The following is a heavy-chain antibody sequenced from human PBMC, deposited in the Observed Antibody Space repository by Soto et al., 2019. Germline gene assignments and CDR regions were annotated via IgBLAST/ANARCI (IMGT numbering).Heavy chain of an antibody. J-gene: IGHJ4*02. Sequence: TSETLSLTCTVSGGSVSSGSYYWSWIRQPPGKGLEWIGYIYYSGSTNYNPSLKSRVTISVDTSKNQFSLKLSSVTAADTAVYYGARVYDYFDYWGQGTLVTVSS. CDR2: IYYSGST. D-gene: IGHD4-17*01. V-gene: IGHV4-61*01. CDR3: ARVYDYFDY. CDR1: GGSVSSGSYY.